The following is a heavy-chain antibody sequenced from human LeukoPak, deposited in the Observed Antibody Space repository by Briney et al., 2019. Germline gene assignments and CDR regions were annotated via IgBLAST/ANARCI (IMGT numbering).Heavy chain of an antibody. Sequence: SGGSLRLSCAASGFTFSSYSMNWVRQAPGKGLEWVSSISSSSSYIYYADSVKGRFTISRDNAKNSLYLQMNSLRAEDTAVYYCARGGYTSSWYISRDYWGQGTLVTVSS. V-gene: IGHV3-21*01. CDR3: ARGGYTSSWYISRDY. CDR2: ISSSSSYI. J-gene: IGHJ4*02. CDR1: GFTFSSYS. D-gene: IGHD6-13*01.